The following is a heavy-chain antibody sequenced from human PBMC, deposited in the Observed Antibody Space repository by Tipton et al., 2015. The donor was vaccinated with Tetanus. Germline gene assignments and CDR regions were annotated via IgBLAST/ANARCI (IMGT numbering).Heavy chain of an antibody. CDR2: IYSGGST. D-gene: IGHD1-14*01. CDR1: GFTFSIYW. CDR3: ARDVTGTFSGRR. Sequence: SLRLSCEASGFTFSIYWMSWVRQAPGKGLEWVSLIYSGGSTYYADSVKGRFTISRDNSIDTLFLLMTSLRVEDTAVYYCARDVTGTFSGRRWGQGTLVTVSS. V-gene: IGHV3-53*01. J-gene: IGHJ4*02.